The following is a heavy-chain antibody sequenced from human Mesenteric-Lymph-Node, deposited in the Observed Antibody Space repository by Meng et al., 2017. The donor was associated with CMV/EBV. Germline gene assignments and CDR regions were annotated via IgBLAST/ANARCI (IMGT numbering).Heavy chain of an antibody. CDR1: GYTFIHYY. J-gene: IGHJ4*02. CDR3: ERDSVTAWYSRFDY. CDR2: INRRTGGR. V-gene: IGHV1-2*05. Sequence: QVRLVHHGSEGKKPGASVRVSCNASGYTFIHYYIHCVRQAHGQGLEWMGRINRRTGGRSSSQKFKGRVTMTRDTSMNTAYVDIKRLNSDDTDMYYCERDSVTAWYSRFDYWGPVTLVTVSS. D-gene: IGHD5/OR15-5a*01.